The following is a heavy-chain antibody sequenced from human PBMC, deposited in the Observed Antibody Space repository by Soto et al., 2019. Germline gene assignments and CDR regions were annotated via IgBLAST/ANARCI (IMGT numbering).Heavy chain of an antibody. D-gene: IGHD3-22*01. CDR3: ATLLYYDSNGYYFPSKLDV. CDR2: IYYSGST. CDR1: GGSISSSNW. Sequence: SETLSLTCAVSGGSISSSNWWSWVRQPPGKGLEWIASIYYSGSTYYNPSLKSRVTISVDTSKNQFSLNLSSVTAADTAVYYCATLLYYDSNGYYFPSKLDVWGQGTTVTVSS. V-gene: IGHV4-4*02. J-gene: IGHJ6*02.